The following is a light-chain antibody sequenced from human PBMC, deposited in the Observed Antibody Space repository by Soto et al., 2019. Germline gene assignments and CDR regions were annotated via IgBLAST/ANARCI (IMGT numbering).Light chain of an antibody. CDR1: QSISSW. Sequence: DIQMTHSPSTLSASVGCRFNITCRASQSISSWLAWYQKKPGKAPKLLIYKASSLESGVPSRLRGSGSGTELTLTISSMQPDDFETYYCQQYNSYSRTFGHGTKVDI. V-gene: IGKV1-5*03. J-gene: IGKJ1*01. CDR3: QQYNSYSRT. CDR2: KAS.